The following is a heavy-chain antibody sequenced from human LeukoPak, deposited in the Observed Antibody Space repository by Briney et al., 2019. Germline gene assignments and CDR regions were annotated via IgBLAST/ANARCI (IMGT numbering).Heavy chain of an antibody. D-gene: IGHD3-16*01. CDR2: IYYSGST. J-gene: IGHJ3*02. Sequence: SETLSLTCTVSGCSISSYYWSWIRQPPGKGLEWIGYIYYSGSTNYNPSLKSRVTISVDTSKNQFSLKLSSVTAADTAVYYCARVRGLGAFDIWGQGTMVTVSS. V-gene: IGHV4-59*01. CDR1: GCSISSYY. CDR3: ARVRGLGAFDI.